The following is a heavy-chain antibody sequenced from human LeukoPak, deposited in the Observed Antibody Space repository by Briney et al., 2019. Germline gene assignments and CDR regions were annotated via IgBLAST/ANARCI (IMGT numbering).Heavy chain of an antibody. Sequence: PSETLSLTCSVYGGSLNDYWWNWIRQSQGQGREWIGEIDPNGSTNYTSSLKSRVIISVDTSNNPFTLSLISVTVWDTAGYYCARGQSGRTWFIPLDAWVQGTLDAV. CDR3: ARGQSGRTWFIPLDA. V-gene: IGHV4-34*01. CDR1: GGSLNDYW. D-gene: IGHD1-26*01. J-gene: IGHJ5*02. CDR2: IDPNGST.